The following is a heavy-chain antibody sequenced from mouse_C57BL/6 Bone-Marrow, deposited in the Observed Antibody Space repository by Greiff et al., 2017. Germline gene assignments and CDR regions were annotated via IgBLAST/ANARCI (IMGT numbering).Heavy chain of an antibody. Sequence: ESGAELVRPGASVTLSCKASGYTFTDYEMHWVKQTPVHGLEWIGAIDPETGGTAYNQKFKGKAILTADKSSSTAYMELRSLTSEDSAVYYCTRDGFRPWFAYWGQGTLVTVSA. CDR2: IDPETGGT. V-gene: IGHV1-15*01. J-gene: IGHJ3*01. CDR1: GYTFTDYE. CDR3: TRDGFRPWFAY. D-gene: IGHD2-3*01.